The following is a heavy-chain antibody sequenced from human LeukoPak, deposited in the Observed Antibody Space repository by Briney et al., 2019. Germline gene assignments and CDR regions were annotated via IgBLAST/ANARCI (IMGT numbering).Heavy chain of an antibody. D-gene: IGHD1-1*01. V-gene: IGHV3-74*01. CDR2: IKSDGSST. CDR3: ARAYNSHFDY. CDR1: GFTFSSYW. Sequence: GGSLRLSCAASGFTFSSYWMHWVRQAPGKGLVCVSRIKSDGSSTSYADSVKGRFTISRDDAKNTLYLQMNSLRAEDTAVYYCARAYNSHFDYWGQGALVTGSS. J-gene: IGHJ4*02.